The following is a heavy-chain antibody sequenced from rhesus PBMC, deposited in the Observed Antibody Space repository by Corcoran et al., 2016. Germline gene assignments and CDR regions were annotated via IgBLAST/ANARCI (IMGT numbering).Heavy chain of an antibody. D-gene: IGHD3-3*01. CDR3: AKTDSWTLDF. V-gene: IGHV4-147*01. CDR1: GGSISNYW. Sequence: QVHLQESGPGVVKPSETLSLTCAVSGGSISNYWWGWIRQPPGKGLEWIGQFYGGSDRTNYNPSLKSRVTLSSDTSKNQFSLKLNSVTAADTAVYYCAKTDSWTLDFWGQGVLVTVSS. CDR2: FYGGSDRT. J-gene: IGHJ4*01.